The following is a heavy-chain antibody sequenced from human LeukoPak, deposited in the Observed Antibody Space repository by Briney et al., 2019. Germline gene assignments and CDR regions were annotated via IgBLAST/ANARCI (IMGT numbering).Heavy chain of an antibody. Sequence: GGSLRLSCAASGFTFISYAMSWVRQAPGKGLEWVARIKSKSDDETRDYAAPVRGRFTISRDDSKNTLYLQMDNLKTEDTAVYYCTPRTGYSDYWGQGTLVTVSS. CDR1: GFTFISYA. V-gene: IGHV3-15*01. CDR2: IKSKSDDETR. J-gene: IGHJ4*02. D-gene: IGHD1-1*01. CDR3: TPRTGYSDY.